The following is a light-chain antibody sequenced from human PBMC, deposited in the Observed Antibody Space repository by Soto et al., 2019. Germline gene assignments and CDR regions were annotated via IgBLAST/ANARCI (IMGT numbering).Light chain of an antibody. CDR3: QQSSNNPYT. CDR2: AAS. V-gene: IGKV1-39*01. Sequence: DIQMTQSPSSLSASVGDRVTITCRASQTIGTYLNWYQQSPGKAPKLLIYAASSLQSGVPSRFSGSGSGTDFTLTISSLQPEDFATYYCQQSSNNPYTFGQGTKLEIK. J-gene: IGKJ2*01. CDR1: QTIGTY.